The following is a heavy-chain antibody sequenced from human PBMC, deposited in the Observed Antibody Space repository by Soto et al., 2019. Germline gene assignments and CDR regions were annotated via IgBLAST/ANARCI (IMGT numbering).Heavy chain of an antibody. CDR3: ARDGRMDTAPGSY. Sequence: QVQLVESGGGVVQPGRSLRLSCAASGFTFSSYAMHWVRQAPGKGLEWVAVISYDGSYKYYADSVKGRFTISRDNSKNTLYLQMNSLRAEDTAVYYCARDGRMDTAPGSYWGQGTLVTVSS. J-gene: IGHJ4*02. CDR2: ISYDGSYK. V-gene: IGHV3-30-3*01. D-gene: IGHD5-18*01. CDR1: GFTFSSYA.